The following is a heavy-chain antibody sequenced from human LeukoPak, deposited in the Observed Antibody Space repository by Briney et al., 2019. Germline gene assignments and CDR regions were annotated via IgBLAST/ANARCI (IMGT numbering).Heavy chain of an antibody. CDR1: GDSISSSSYY. CDR2: IYYSGST. V-gene: IGHV4-39*01. J-gene: IGHJ4*02. CDR3: ARHSGYSSSWYYFDY. Sequence: SETLSLTCTVSGDSISSSSYYWGWIRQPPGKGLEWIGSIYYSGSTYYNPSLKSRVTISVDTSKNQFSLKLSSVTAADTAVYYCARHSGYSSSWYYFDYWGQGTLVTVSS. D-gene: IGHD6-13*01.